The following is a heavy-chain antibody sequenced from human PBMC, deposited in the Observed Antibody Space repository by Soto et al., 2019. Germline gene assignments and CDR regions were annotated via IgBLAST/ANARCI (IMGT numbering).Heavy chain of an antibody. CDR1: GFIFSNYD. J-gene: IGHJ3*02. Sequence: SLRLSCAASGFIFSNYDMTWVRRAPGKGLEWVSTISGSLSGSGGSTHYADSMKGRFTISRDNSKNTVYLQMDSLRAEDTAKYYCAKAADGFDIWGQGTMVTVSS. V-gene: IGHV3-23*01. CDR2: ISGSLSGSGGST. CDR3: AKAADGFDI.